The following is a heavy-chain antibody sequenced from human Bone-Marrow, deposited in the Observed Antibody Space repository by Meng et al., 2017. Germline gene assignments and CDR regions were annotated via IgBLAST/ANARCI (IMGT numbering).Heavy chain of an antibody. J-gene: IGHJ4*02. CDR2: INPKSGDT. Sequence: ASVKVSCKRSGYNFPDYYIHRVRRASGHGLEWMGRINPKSGDTHYAQKFQARVTMPGDTSISTAYMELSGLRSDDTAMYYCARDEDISAAGKLFGDYWGQGTLVTVSS. CDR3: ARDEDISAAGKLFGDY. D-gene: IGHD6-25*01. V-gene: IGHV1-2*06. CDR1: GYNFPDYY.